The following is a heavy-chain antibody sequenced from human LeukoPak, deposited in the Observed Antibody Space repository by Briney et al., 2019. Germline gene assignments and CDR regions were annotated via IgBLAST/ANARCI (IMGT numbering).Heavy chain of an antibody. CDR1: GYTFTGYY. CDR3: ARVWAYYYYGSGSIVDDAFDI. J-gene: IGHJ3*02. CDR2: INPNSGGT. Sequence: ASVKVSCKASGYTFTGYYMHWVRQAPGQGLEWMGWINPNSGGTNYPQKFQGRVTMTRDTSISTAYMELSRLRSDDTAVYYCARVWAYYYYGSGSIVDDAFDIWGQGTMVTVSS. V-gene: IGHV1-2*02. D-gene: IGHD3-10*01.